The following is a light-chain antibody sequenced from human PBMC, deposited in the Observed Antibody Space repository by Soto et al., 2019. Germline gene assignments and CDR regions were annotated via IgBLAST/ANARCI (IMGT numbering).Light chain of an antibody. CDR1: SSDVGGYNY. Sequence: QSALTQPASVSGSPGQSITISRTGTSSDVGGYNYVSWYQQHPGKAPKLMIYEVSNRPSGVSNRFSGSKSGNTASLTISGLQAEDEADYYCSSYTNSSPYVVFGGGTKLTVL. CDR2: EVS. J-gene: IGLJ2*01. V-gene: IGLV2-14*01. CDR3: SSYTNSSPYVV.